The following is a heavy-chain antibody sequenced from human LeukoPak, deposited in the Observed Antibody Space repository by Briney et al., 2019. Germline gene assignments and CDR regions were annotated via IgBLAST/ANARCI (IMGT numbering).Heavy chain of an antibody. V-gene: IGHV4-34*01. CDR3: ALYYGSGSYFDY. J-gene: IGHJ4*02. CDR1: GGSFSGYY. D-gene: IGHD3-10*01. Sequence: SETLSLTCAVYGGSFSGYYWSWIRQPPGKGLEWIGEINHSGSTNYNPSLKSRVTISVDTSKNQFSLKLSSVTAADTAVYYCALYYGSGSYFDYWGQGTLVTVSS. CDR2: INHSGST.